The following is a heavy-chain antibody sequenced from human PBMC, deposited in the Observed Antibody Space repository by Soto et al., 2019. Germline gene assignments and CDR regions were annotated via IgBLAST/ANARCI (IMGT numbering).Heavy chain of an antibody. CDR1: RFTFSTYS. Sequence: SLRPCCQDPRFTFSTYSMNCVRQAPGKGLEWVSSISSSSSYIYYADSVKCRFTISRDNAKNSLYLQMNSLRAEDTAVYYCAREAMIVPDFEYSGEGTLVTVSS. CDR3: AREAMIVPDFEY. CDR2: ISSSSSYI. J-gene: IGHJ4*02. D-gene: IGHD3-22*01. V-gene: IGHV3-21*01.